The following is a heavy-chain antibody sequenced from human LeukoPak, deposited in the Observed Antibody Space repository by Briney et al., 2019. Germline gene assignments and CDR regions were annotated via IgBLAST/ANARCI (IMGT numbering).Heavy chain of an antibody. CDR3: AKGISSGGPFG. Sequence: PGGSLRLSCVASGFTFRNYDMHWVRQAPGKGLEWVAFKRYDGTNEDYADSVKGRFTISRDNSKNTVSLQMNSLRAEDTAVYYCAKGISSGGPFGWGQGTLVTVSS. D-gene: IGHD6-19*01. J-gene: IGHJ4*02. CDR2: KRYDGTNE. CDR1: GFTFRNYD. V-gene: IGHV3-30*02.